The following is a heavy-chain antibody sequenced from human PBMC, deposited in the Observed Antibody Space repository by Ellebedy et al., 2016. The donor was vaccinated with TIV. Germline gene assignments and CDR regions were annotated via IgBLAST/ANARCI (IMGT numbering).Heavy chain of an antibody. V-gene: IGHV5-51*01. Sequence: PGGSLRLSCQGSASSFINYWIVWVRQMPGRGLEWMGIIDLSDSDTRYSPSFQGQVTISADRSVTTAYLHFNSLKPSDTAVYYCAKLGHRETPYDSWGQGTLVTVSS. CDR2: IDLSDSDT. CDR1: ASSFINYW. CDR3: AKLGHRETPYDS. J-gene: IGHJ4*02. D-gene: IGHD1-14*01.